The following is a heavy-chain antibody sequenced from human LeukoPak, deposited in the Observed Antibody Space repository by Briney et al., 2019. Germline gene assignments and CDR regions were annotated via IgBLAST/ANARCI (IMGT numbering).Heavy chain of an antibody. CDR2: ITSSGSTI. CDR3: ARDRSAGGAFDI. D-gene: IGHD3-3*01. V-gene: IGHV3-11*01. J-gene: IGHJ3*02. Sequence: GGSLRLSCAGSGFAFSDYYMTWIRQAPGGGLEWISYITSSGSTIHYADSVKGRFTISRDNAKNSVYLEMNDLRLEDTVLYYCARDRSAGGAFDIWGRGTMVTVSS. CDR1: GFAFSDYY.